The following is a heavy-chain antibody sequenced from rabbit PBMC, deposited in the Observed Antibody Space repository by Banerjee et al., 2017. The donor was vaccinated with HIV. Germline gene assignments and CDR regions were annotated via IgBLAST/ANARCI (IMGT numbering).Heavy chain of an antibody. D-gene: IGHD5-1*01. J-gene: IGHJ4*01. CDR2: IYTSSGTT. CDR3: ARDLVAVIGWNFKL. Sequence: QEQLVESGGGLVQPGGALKLSCKASGIDFSSYYYMCWVRQAPGKGLELIACIYTSSGTTWYASWAKGRFIMSRTSSTTVTLQMTSLTAADTATYFCARDLVAVIGWNFKLWGQGTLVTVS. V-gene: IGHV1S43*01. CDR1: GIDFSSYYY.